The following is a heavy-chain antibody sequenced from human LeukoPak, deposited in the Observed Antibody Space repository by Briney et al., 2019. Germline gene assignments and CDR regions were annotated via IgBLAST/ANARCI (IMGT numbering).Heavy chain of an antibody. CDR3: VRAPWFGDLKYYFDY. Sequence: GASLKISCKGSGSSFSSYWIGWVRQMPGKGLEWMGIIYPGDSDTRYSPSFQGQVTISADKSISTAYLQWSSLKASDTAMYYCVRAPWFGDLKYYFDYWGQGTLVTVSS. CDR2: IYPGDSDT. D-gene: IGHD3-10*01. V-gene: IGHV5-51*01. J-gene: IGHJ4*02. CDR1: GSSFSSYW.